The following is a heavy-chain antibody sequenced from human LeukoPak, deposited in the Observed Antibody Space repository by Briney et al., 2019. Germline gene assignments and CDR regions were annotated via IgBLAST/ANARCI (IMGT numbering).Heavy chain of an antibody. CDR2: ISSSSTTI. J-gene: IGHJ4*02. CDR1: GFTFSDHY. CDR3: ARESRYSSDY. V-gene: IGHV3-48*02. Sequence: GGSLRLSCAASGFTFSDHYMDWVRQAPGKGLEWISYISSSSTTIYYADSVKGRFTISRDNAKNSLTLQMNSLRDEDTAMYYCARESRYSSDYWGQGTLVTVSS. D-gene: IGHD6-13*01.